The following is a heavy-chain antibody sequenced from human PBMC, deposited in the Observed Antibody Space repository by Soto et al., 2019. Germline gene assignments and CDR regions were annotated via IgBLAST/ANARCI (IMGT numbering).Heavy chain of an antibody. D-gene: IGHD1-26*01. Sequence: GASVKVSCKASGYTFTGYYIHWVRQAPGQGLEWMGWINPNSGGTNYAQKFQGWVTMTRDTSISPAYMELSRLRSDDTAVYYCARVYPKGELAALAYWGQGTLVPVSS. CDR1: GYTFTGYY. V-gene: IGHV1-2*04. CDR2: INPNSGGT. J-gene: IGHJ4*02. CDR3: ARVYPKGELAALAY.